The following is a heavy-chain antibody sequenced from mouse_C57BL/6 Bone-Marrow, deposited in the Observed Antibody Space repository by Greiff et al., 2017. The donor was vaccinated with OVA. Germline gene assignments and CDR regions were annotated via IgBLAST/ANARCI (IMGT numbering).Heavy chain of an antibody. J-gene: IGHJ2*01. V-gene: IGHV1-72*01. D-gene: IGHD2-5*01. CDR2: IDPNCGGT. Sequence: QVQLQQPGAELVKPGASVKLSCKASGYTFTSYWMHWVTQRPGRGLEWIGRIDPNCGGTKYNEQFKRKATLTVDNPYRTAYMQLSSLTSEDSAVYYCARECAYYSNYGLDYWDRGTTLTVSA. CDR1: GYTFTSYW. CDR3: ARECAYYSNYGLDY.